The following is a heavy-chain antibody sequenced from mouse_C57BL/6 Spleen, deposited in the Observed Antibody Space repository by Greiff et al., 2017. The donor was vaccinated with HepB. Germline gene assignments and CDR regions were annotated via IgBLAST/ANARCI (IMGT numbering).Heavy chain of an antibody. J-gene: IGHJ1*03. CDR2: IYPGDGDT. D-gene: IGHD2-3*01. CDR3: ARVYDFHWYFDV. Sequence: VQLQQSGPELVKPGASVKISCKASGYAFSSSWMNWVKQRPGKGLEWIGRIYPGDGDTNYNGKFKGKATLTADKSSSTAYMQLSSLTSEDSAVYFRARVYDFHWYFDVWGTGTTVTVSS. CDR1: GYAFSSSW. V-gene: IGHV1-82*01.